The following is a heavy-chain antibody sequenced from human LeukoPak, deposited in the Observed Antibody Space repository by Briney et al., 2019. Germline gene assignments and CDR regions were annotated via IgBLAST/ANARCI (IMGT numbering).Heavy chain of an antibody. CDR2: INHRGST. Sequence: PSETLSLTCAVYGGSFSDYYWTWIRLPPGKGLERIGEINHRGSTHYNPSLKSRVTISVDTSKKQFSLKLSSVTAADTAVYYCATYSTGFDIWGQGTVVTVSS. V-gene: IGHV4-34*01. J-gene: IGHJ3*02. CDR1: GGSFSDYY. CDR3: ATYSTGFDI. D-gene: IGHD6-19*01.